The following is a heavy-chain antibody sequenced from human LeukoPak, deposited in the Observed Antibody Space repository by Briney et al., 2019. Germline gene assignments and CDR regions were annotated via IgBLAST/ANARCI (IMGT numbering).Heavy chain of an antibody. J-gene: IGHJ4*02. D-gene: IGHD3-10*01. V-gene: IGHV5-10-1*01. CDR1: GYSFTSYW. Sequence: GESLEIPCKGSGYSFTSYWINWVRQMPGKGLEWMGRIDPSDSYTNYSPSFQGHVTISADKSVSTAYLQWSSLKASDTAMYYCARQYGSGSYQSPLWGQGTLVTVSS. CDR2: IDPSDSYT. CDR3: ARQYGSGSYQSPL.